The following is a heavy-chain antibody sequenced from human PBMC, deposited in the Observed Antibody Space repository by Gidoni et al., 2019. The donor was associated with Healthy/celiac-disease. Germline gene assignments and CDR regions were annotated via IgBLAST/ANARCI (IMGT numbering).Heavy chain of an antibody. D-gene: IGHD2-15*01. Sequence: EVQLLESGGGLVQPGGSLSLSCAASGFTFSSYAMRCVRPAPGKGLEWASAISGSGGSTYYADSVKGRFTITRDNSKNTLYLQMNSLRAEDTAVYYCAKTAPTRRIVVVVAATRAAFDIWGQGTMVTVSS. CDR1: GFTFSSYA. CDR2: ISGSGGST. J-gene: IGHJ3*02. CDR3: AKTAPTRRIVVVVAATRAAFDI. V-gene: IGHV3-23*01.